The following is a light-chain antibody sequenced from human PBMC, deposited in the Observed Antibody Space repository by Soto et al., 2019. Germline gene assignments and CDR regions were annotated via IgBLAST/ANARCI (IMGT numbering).Light chain of an antibody. CDR2: DVN. J-gene: IGLJ2*01. CDR1: NSDVGGYNY. CDR3: TSYTRRGSLV. Sequence: QSALTQPASVSGSPGQSITISCTGTNSDVGGYNYVSWYQQHPGKAPKLIIFDVNNRPSGVSNRFSASQSDKTASLTISGLQPEDEANYYCTSYTRRGSLVFGGGTKVTV. V-gene: IGLV2-14*01.